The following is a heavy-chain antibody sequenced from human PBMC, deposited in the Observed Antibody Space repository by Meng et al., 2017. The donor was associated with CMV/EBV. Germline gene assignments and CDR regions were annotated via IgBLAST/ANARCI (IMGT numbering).Heavy chain of an antibody. CDR2: INHSGST. CDR3: ARGAKLGYCSSTSCAGVYYYRMDV. Sequence: ESLKISCAVYGGSFSGYYWSWIHQPPGKGLEWIGEINHSGSTNYNPSLKSRVTISVDTFKNQCSLKLSSVTAADTAVYYCARGAKLGYCSSTSCAGVYYYRMDVWGQGTTVTVSS. J-gene: IGHJ6*02. D-gene: IGHD2-2*01. V-gene: IGHV4-34*01. CDR1: GGSFSGYY.